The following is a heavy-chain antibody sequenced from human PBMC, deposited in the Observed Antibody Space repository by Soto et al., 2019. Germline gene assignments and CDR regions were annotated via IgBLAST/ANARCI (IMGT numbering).Heavy chain of an antibody. CDR1: GGSISGHY. CDR2: IFYSGST. D-gene: IGHD6-19*01. J-gene: IGHJ4*02. Sequence: SQTLSLTCAVSGGSISGHYWTWIRQSPGKGLEWIGYIFYSGSTNYNPSLKSRVTISVDTSKNQFSLKLSSVTAADTAVYYCARVGSSGWSPDYWGQGTLVTVSS. CDR3: ARVGSSGWSPDY. V-gene: IGHV4-59*11.